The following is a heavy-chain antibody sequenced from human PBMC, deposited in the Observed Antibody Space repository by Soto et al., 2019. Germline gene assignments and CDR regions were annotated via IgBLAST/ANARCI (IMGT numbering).Heavy chain of an antibody. V-gene: IGHV1-69*01. CDR3: ARVVVGSRLSLDY. CDR2: ISPIFGTP. J-gene: IGHJ4*02. D-gene: IGHD1-26*01. CDR1: GDTFSSYT. Sequence: QVQLVQSGAEVKKPGSSVTVSCKASGDTFSSYTISWVRQAPGQGLEWMAGISPIFGTPIYAQKFQDRVMITADDSTMTAYMEMNRLTSEDTAVYYCARVVVGSRLSLDYWGQGTLVTISS.